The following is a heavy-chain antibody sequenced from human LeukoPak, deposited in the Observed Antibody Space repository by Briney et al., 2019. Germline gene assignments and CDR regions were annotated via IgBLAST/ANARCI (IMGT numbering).Heavy chain of an antibody. V-gene: IGHV4-39*01. CDR1: GGSISSSYYY. Sequence: SETLSLTCAVSGGSISSSYYYWGWIRQPPGKGLEWIGSIYYSGSTYYNPSLKSRVTISVDTSKNQFSLKLSSVTAADTAVYYCARHFVSSGWHIDYWGQGTRVTVSS. J-gene: IGHJ4*02. CDR2: IYYSGST. D-gene: IGHD6-19*01. CDR3: ARHFVSSGWHIDY.